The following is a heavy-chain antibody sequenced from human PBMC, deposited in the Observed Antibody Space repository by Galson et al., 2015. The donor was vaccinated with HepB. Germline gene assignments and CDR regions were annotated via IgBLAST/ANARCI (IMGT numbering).Heavy chain of an antibody. CDR2: IYPSGAT. CDR1: GFRVGESF. CDR3: PRESNWAYDS. Sequence: SLRLSCAASGFRVGESFLSWVRQVPGGGLEYVSDIYPSGATYYRDSVRGRFTMSRGAFQNSLYLQMNNLRVEDTAIYFCPRESNWAYDSWGTGTLVTVSS. V-gene: IGHV3-53*01. J-gene: IGHJ4*02. D-gene: IGHD3-16*01.